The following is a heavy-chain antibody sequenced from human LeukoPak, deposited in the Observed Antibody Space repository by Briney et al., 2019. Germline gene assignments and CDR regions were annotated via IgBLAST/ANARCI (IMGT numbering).Heavy chain of an antibody. Sequence: SQTLSLTCTVSGGSISSGSYYWSWIRQPAGKGLEWIGRIYTSGSTYYNPSLKSRVTISVDTSKNQFSLKLSSVTAADTAVYYCARRGYYDSVEDYWGQGTLVTVSS. CDR2: IYTSGST. V-gene: IGHV4-61*02. D-gene: IGHD3-22*01. CDR3: ARRGYYDSVEDY. CDR1: GGSISSGSYY. J-gene: IGHJ4*02.